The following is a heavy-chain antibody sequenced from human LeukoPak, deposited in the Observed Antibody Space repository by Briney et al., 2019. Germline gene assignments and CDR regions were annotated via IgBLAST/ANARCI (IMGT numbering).Heavy chain of an antibody. V-gene: IGHV4-4*07. Sequence: SETLSLTCTVSGGSITSYYWNWIRQPAGERLEWIGRISTSGNTNYNPSLTSRVTMSVDTSKNQLSLRLSSVTAADTAVYYCARDQNWLSDYWGQGTLVTVSS. D-gene: IGHD1-1*01. J-gene: IGHJ4*02. CDR2: ISTSGNT. CDR1: GGSITSYY. CDR3: ARDQNWLSDY.